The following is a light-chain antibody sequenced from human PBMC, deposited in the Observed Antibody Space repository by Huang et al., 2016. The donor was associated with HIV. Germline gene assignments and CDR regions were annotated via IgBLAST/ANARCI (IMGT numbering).Light chain of an antibody. V-gene: IGKV3-20*01. CDR3: QQFGSSPPFT. CDR2: GAS. Sequence: EIVLTQSPGTLSLSPGERAILSCRASQSISSGYLAWYKQKPGQAPRLVIYGASSRATGIPDRFSGSGSGTDFTLTISRLEPEDFAVYYCQQFGSSPPFTFGQGTKVEIQ. CDR1: QSISSGY. J-gene: IGKJ1*01.